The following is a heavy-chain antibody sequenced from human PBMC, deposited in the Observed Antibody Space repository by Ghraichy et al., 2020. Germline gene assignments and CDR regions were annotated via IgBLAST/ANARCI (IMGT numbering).Heavy chain of an antibody. D-gene: IGHD3-3*01. CDR2: ISSSSTV. J-gene: IGHJ6*02. CDR1: GFTFSSYS. Sequence: GGSLRLSCAASGFTFSSYSMNWVRQAPGKGLEWVSYISSSSTVYYADSVKGRFTISRDNAKNSLYLQMNSLRPEDTAVYYCARGFGVVIVSYYVMDVWGQGTTVTVSS. V-gene: IGHV3-48*01. CDR3: ARGFGVVIVSYYVMDV.